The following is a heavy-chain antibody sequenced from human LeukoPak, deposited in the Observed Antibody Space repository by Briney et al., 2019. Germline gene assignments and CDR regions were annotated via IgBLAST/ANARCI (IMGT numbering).Heavy chain of an antibody. CDR3: ARPYCSGGSCHDYFDY. Sequence: ASVKVSCKASGYTFTGYYMHWVRQAPGQGLEGMGCINPHTGGTNYAQKFQGRVTMTRDTSISTAYMELSGLTSDDTAVYYCARPYCSGGSCHDYFDYWGQGTLVTVSS. CDR1: GYTFTGYY. V-gene: IGHV1-2*02. J-gene: IGHJ4*02. CDR2: INPHTGGT. D-gene: IGHD2-15*01.